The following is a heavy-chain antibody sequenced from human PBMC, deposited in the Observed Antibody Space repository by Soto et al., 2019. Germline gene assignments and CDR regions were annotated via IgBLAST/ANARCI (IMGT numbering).Heavy chain of an antibody. CDR3: ARGRDSPPYYYYYMDV. D-gene: IGHD3-22*01. Sequence: GGSLRLSCAASGFTFSSYAMHWVRQAPGKGLEYVSAISSNGGSTYYANSVKGRFTISRDNSKNTLYLQMGSLRAEDMAVYYCARGRDSPPYYYYYMDVWGKGTTVTVSS. J-gene: IGHJ6*03. V-gene: IGHV3-64*01. CDR1: GFTFSSYA. CDR2: ISSNGGST.